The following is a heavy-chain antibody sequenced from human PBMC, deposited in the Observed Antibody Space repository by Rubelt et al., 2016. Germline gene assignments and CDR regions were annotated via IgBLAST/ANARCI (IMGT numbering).Heavy chain of an antibody. CDR3: TTGDGY. J-gene: IGHJ4*02. Sequence: ELQLVESGGGLVKSGGSLRLSCAASGFTFTDAWMNWVRQAPGKGLEWVGRIKRKYDGETTDYAAPLEGRFTISRDDSKRPLYLQMNNLKFEDTGVYYCTTGDGYWGQGTLVSVSS. CDR2: IKRKYDGETT. V-gene: IGHV3-15*07. CDR1: GFTFTDAW.